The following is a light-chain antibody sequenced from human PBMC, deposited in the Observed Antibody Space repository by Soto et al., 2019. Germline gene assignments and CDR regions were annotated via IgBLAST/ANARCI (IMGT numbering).Light chain of an antibody. V-gene: IGKV3-11*01. CDR3: QQRSNWPPAVT. Sequence: EIVLTQSPATLSLSPGERATLSCRASQSFSSYLAWYQQKPGQAPRLLIYDASNRATGIPARFSGSGSGTDFTLTISSLEPEDFAFYYCQQRSNWPPAVTFGQGTRLEIK. CDR1: QSFSSY. CDR2: DAS. J-gene: IGKJ5*01.